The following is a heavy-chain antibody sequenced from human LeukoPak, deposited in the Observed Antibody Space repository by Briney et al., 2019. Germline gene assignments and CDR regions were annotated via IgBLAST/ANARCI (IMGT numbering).Heavy chain of an antibody. CDR1: GGSIRSYY. CDR3: ARAPPEELLAQL. Sequence: PSETLSLTCTVSGGSIRSYYWSWIRQPAEKGLEWIGRIYISGSTNYNPSLKSRVTMSVDTSKNQFSLKLSSVTAADTAMYYCARAPPEELLAQLWGRGTLVIVSS. D-gene: IGHD1-7*01. CDR2: IYISGST. V-gene: IGHV4-4*07. J-gene: IGHJ2*01.